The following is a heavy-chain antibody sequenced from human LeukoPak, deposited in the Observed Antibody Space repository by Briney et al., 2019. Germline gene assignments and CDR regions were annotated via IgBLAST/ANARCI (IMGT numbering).Heavy chain of an antibody. J-gene: IGHJ3*02. V-gene: IGHV3-23*01. Sequence: PGGSLRLSCAASGFTFSNFAMSWVRQAPGKGLEWVSVISGTGGSTYYADSVKGRFTISRDNSKNTLYLQMNSLRAEDTAVYYCAKRSGAEGGPMNIWGQGTMVTVSS. CDR2: ISGTGGST. CDR1: GFTFSNFA. CDR3: AKRSGAEGGPMNI. D-gene: IGHD1-26*01.